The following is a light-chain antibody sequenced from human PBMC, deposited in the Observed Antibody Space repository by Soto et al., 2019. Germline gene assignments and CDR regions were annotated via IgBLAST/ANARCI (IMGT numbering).Light chain of an antibody. J-gene: IGKJ4*01. V-gene: IGKV3-11*01. CDR3: QPWSNRAPT. CDR2: DVS. Sequence: IVLTQSPATLFLSPGERATLSCRASQRVSCLLAWYQQKPGQAPRLLDYDVSKSATGIPARFRDSGAGTDFTLTVSHLESGDFSGYDRQPWSNRAPTFRGGTKVDIK. CDR1: QRVSCL.